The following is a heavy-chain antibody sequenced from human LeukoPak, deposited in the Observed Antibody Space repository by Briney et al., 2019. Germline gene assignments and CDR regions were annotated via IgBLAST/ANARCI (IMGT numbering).Heavy chain of an antibody. V-gene: IGHV3-53*01. Sequence: GRSLRLSCAASGFTVSSNYMSWVRQAPGKGLEWVSVIYSGGSTYYADSVKGRFTISRDNSKNTLYLQMNSLRAEDTAVYYCARNLAVTPGEDYWGQGTLVTVSS. D-gene: IGHD2-21*02. CDR3: ARNLAVTPGEDY. J-gene: IGHJ4*02. CDR2: IYSGGST. CDR1: GFTVSSNY.